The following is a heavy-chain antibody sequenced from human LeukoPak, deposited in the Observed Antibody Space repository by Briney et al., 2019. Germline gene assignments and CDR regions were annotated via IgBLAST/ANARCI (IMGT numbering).Heavy chain of an antibody. CDR1: GDSISSSTYY. CDR2: IYHSGST. V-gene: IGHV4-39*01. D-gene: IGHD2-2*01. Sequence: SETLSLTCTVSGDSISSSTYYWGWIRQPPGKGLEWIGNIYHSGSTYYNPSLKSRVTMSVDTSKNQFSLKLSSVTAGDTAVYYCARRCGRTSCFRYWGQGTQVTVAS. CDR3: ARRCGRTSCFRY. J-gene: IGHJ4*02.